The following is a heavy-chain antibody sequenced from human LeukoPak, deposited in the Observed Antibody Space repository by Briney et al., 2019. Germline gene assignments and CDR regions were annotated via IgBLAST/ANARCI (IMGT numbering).Heavy chain of an antibody. Sequence: GGSLRLSCAASGFTFSDYYMNWVRQAPGKGLEWVSSISSSSSYIYYADSVKGRFTISRDNAKNSLYLQMNSLRAEDTAVYYCARLNTMVRGVIKAYYGMDVWGQGTTVTVSS. CDR2: ISSSSSYI. J-gene: IGHJ6*02. D-gene: IGHD3-10*01. CDR1: GFTFSDYY. V-gene: IGHV3-21*01. CDR3: ARLNTMVRGVIKAYYGMDV.